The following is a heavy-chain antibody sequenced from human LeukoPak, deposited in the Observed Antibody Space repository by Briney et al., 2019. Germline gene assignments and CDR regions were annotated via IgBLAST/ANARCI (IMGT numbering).Heavy chain of an antibody. D-gene: IGHD6-19*01. V-gene: IGHV3-30-3*02. Sequence: GGSLRLSCAASGFTFSSYAMHWVRQAPGKGLEWVAVISYDGSNKYYTDSVKGRFTISRDNSKNTLYLQMNSLRAEDTAVYYCAKWLNGDYWGQGTLVTVSS. CDR1: GFTFSSYA. CDR2: ISYDGSNK. CDR3: AKWLNGDY. J-gene: IGHJ4*02.